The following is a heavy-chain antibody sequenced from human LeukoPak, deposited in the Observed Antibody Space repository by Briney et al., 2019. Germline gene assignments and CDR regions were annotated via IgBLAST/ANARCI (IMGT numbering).Heavy chain of an antibody. D-gene: IGHD1-26*01. CDR3: ERGDSGNYSSPFDY. Sequence: GGSLRLSCAASGFTFSTYNMNWVRQAPGKGLEWVSSISSTSSYTYYADAERGRFTISRDNAKSSLYLQMNSLRAEDKAVYYCERGDSGNYSSPFDYWGQGTLVTVSS. CDR1: GFTFSTYN. CDR2: ISSTSSYT. J-gene: IGHJ4*02. V-gene: IGHV3-21*01.